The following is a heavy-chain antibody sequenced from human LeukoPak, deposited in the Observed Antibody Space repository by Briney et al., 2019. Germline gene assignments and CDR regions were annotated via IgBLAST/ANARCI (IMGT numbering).Heavy chain of an antibody. CDR1: GGSFSSYY. CDR3: ARVDYDSSGYFGY. CDR2: IYYSGST. Sequence: SETLSLTCTVSGGSFSSYYWSWIRQPPGKGLVWIGYIYYSGSTNYNPSLKSRVTMSIDTSKNQFSLKVTSVTAADTAVYYCARVDYDSSGYFGYWGQGTPVTVSS. V-gene: IGHV4-59*01. J-gene: IGHJ4*02. D-gene: IGHD3-22*01.